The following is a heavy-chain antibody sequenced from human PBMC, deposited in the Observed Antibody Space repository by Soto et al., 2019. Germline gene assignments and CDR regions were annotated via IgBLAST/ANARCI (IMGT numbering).Heavy chain of an antibody. J-gene: IGHJ4*02. V-gene: IGHV3-23*01. CDR3: AKISPAAGLDY. D-gene: IGHD6-13*01. CDR1: GFTFSSYA. CDR2: ISSSVST. Sequence: EVQLLESGGGLVQPGGSLRLSCAASGFTFSSYAMSWVRQAPGKGLEWVSSISSSVSTYYADSGKGRFTISRDNSKNTLSLQMNNLRDEDTAVYYCAKISPAAGLDYWGQGTLVTVSS.